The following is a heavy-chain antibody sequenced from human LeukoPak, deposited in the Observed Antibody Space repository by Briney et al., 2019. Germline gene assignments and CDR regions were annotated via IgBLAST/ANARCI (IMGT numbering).Heavy chain of an antibody. V-gene: IGHV3-21*01. J-gene: IGHJ3*02. D-gene: IGHD3-16*02. Sequence: PGGSLRLSCTASGYTFSDYSVNWVRHVAGKGLEWVSSISSSGTYIFYADSVQGRFTISRDNARNSLFLQMNNLRAEHTALYYCVSGNDPDSVWRTYRLDAFDIWGQGTMVIVSS. CDR2: ISSSGTYI. CDR1: GYTFSDYS. CDR3: VSGNDPDSVWRTYRLDAFDI.